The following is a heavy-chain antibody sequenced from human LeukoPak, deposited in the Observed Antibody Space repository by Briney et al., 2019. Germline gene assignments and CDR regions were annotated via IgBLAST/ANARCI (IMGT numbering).Heavy chain of an antibody. CDR1: GFTFSSYA. CDR3: ARDGLVVVITAPFDY. D-gene: IGHD3-22*01. V-gene: IGHV3-30-3*01. J-gene: IGHJ4*02. Sequence: GGSLRLSCTASGFTFSSYAMHWVRQAPGKGLEWVAVISYDGSNKYYADSVKGRFTISRDNYKNTLYLQMNSLRAEDTAVYYCARDGLVVVITAPFDYWGQGTLVTVSS. CDR2: ISYDGSNK.